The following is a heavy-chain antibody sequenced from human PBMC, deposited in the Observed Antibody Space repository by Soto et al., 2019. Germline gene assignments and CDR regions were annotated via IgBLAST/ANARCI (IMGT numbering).Heavy chain of an antibody. CDR1: GGSFSGYY. CDR3: ARTWIQPHNWFDP. J-gene: IGHJ5*02. D-gene: IGHD5-18*01. Sequence: QVQLQQWGAGLLKPSETLSLTCAVYGGSFSGYYWSWIRQPPAKGLEWIGEINHSGSTNYNPSLKSRVTISVDTSKNQFSLNLSSVTAADTAVYYCARTWIQPHNWFDPWGQGTLVTVSS. CDR2: INHSGST. V-gene: IGHV4-34*01.